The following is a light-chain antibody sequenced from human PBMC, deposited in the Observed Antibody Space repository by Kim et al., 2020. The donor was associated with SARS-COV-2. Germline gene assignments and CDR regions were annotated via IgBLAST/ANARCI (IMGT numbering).Light chain of an antibody. J-gene: IGLJ3*02. CDR3: QTWGTGMV. V-gene: IGLV4-69*01. CDR1: SGHSSYA. CDR2: LNSDGSH. Sequence: GASVNPPCTLTSGHSSYAIACHQQQPEKGPLYLMKLNSDGSHNKGDGIPDRFSGPTSGTEHSLTISSLQSEDEADYYCQTWGTGMVFGGGTQLTVL.